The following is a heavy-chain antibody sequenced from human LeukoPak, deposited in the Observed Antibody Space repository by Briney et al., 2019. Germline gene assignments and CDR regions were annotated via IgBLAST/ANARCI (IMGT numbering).Heavy chain of an antibody. J-gene: IGHJ4*02. CDR2: IYYSGST. CDR3: ARVGCSGGSCWPDY. D-gene: IGHD2-15*01. Sequence: SETLSLTCTVSGGSISSGGYYWSWIRQHPGKGLEWLGYIYYSGSTYYNPSLKSRVTISVDTSKNQFSLKLSSVTAADTAVYYCARVGCSGGSCWPDYWGQGTLVTVSS. V-gene: IGHV4-31*03. CDR1: GGSISSGGYY.